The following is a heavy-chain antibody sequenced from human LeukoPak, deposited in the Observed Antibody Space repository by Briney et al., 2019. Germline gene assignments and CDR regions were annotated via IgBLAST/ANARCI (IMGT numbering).Heavy chain of an antibody. CDR1: GFTFSSYS. CDR2: ISSSSSYI. CDR3: AKQNGPFWSGYYNFDY. D-gene: IGHD3-3*01. V-gene: IGHV3-21*04. J-gene: IGHJ4*02. Sequence: GGSLRLSCAASGFTFSSYSINWVRQAPGKGLEWVSSISSSSSYIYYADSVKGRFTISRDNSKNTLYLQMNSLRAEDTAVYYCAKQNGPFWSGYYNFDYWGQGTLVTVSS.